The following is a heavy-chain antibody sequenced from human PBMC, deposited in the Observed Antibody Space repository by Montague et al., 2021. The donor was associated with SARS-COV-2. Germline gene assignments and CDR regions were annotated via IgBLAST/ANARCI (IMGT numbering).Heavy chain of an antibody. V-gene: IGHV4-4*07. CDR3: VRDQGRSNWNYPDY. J-gene: IGHJ4*02. Sequence: SETLSLTCTVSGGSISGYYWSWFRQSAVKGLEWIGRIYNSGSTSYNPSLKSRVTMSVDTSKNQFSLKLSSVTAADTAVYYCVRDQGRSNWNYPDYWGQGTLVTVSS. D-gene: IGHD1-20*01. CDR2: IYNSGST. CDR1: GGSISGYY.